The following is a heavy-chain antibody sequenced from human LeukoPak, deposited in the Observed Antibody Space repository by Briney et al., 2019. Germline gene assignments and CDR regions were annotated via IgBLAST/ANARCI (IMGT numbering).Heavy chain of an antibody. CDR3: AKDVVSGSGSSSDYFDY. CDR2: IYSGGRT. D-gene: IGHD3-10*01. V-gene: IGHV3-53*01. Sequence: GGSLRLSCAASGFTVSSNYMNWVRQAPGKGLEWVSVIYSGGRTYYADSVEGRFTISRDNSKNTLYLQMNSLRAEDTALYYCAKDVVSGSGSSSDYFDYWGQGTLVTVSS. J-gene: IGHJ4*02. CDR1: GFTVSSNY.